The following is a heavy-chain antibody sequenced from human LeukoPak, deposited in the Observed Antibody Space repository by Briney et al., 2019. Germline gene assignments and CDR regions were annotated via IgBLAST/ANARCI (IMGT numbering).Heavy chain of an antibody. D-gene: IGHD1-14*01. CDR3: ARAPPGLTFGPGDY. Sequence: ASVKVSCKASGYSFTSYGMTWVRQAPGHGLVWMGWISGYDGYAKYAENLQGRVTLTIDTSTTTAYMEMRSLGSDDTAVYSCARAPPGLTFGPGDYWGQGSLVIVSS. J-gene: IGHJ4*02. CDR2: ISGYDGYA. CDR1: GYSFTSYG. V-gene: IGHV1-18*01.